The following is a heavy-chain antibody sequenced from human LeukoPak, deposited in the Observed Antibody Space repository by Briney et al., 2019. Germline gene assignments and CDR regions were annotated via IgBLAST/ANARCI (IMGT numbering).Heavy chain of an antibody. CDR1: GFTFSSYA. D-gene: IGHD5-24*01. J-gene: IGHJ6*02. V-gene: IGHV3-30-3*01. CDR3: AREGDGYNTNNYYYYGMDV. Sequence: GGSLRLSCAASGFTFSSYAMHWVRQAPGKGLEWVAVISYDGSNKYYADSVKGRFTISRDNSKNTLYLQMNSLRAEDTAVYYCAREGDGYNTNNYYYYGMDVWGQGTTVTVSS. CDR2: ISYDGSNK.